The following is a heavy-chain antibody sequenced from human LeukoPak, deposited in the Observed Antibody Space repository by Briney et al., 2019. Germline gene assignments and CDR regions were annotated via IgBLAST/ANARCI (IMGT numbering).Heavy chain of an antibody. D-gene: IGHD3-22*01. CDR2: IYYSGST. J-gene: IGHJ4*02. Sequence: SETLSLTCTVSGGSISSYYWSWIRQPPGKGLEWIGYIYYSGSTNYNPPLKSRVTISVDTSKNQFSLKLSSVTAADTAVYYCAAEDSSGYKYYFDYWGQGTLVTVSS. CDR3: AAEDSSGYKYYFDY. V-gene: IGHV4-59*01. CDR1: GGSISSYY.